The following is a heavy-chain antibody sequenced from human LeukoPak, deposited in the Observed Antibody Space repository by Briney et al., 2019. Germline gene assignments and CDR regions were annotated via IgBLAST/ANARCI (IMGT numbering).Heavy chain of an antibody. D-gene: IGHD2-2*01. Sequence: GASLKVSCKASGYTFTSYGISWVRQAPGQGLEWMGWISAYNGNTNYAQKLQGRVTMTTDTSTSTAYMELRSLRSDDTAVYYFARVGYCSSTSCHKYYYYYYYMDVWGKGTTVTVSS. V-gene: IGHV1-18*01. CDR3: ARVGYCSSTSCHKYYYYYYYMDV. J-gene: IGHJ6*03. CDR1: GYTFTSYG. CDR2: ISAYNGNT.